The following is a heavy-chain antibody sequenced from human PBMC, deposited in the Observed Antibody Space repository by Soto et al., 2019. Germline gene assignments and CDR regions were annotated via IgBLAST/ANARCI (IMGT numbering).Heavy chain of an antibody. CDR3: AKVGGELGYCCGGSCKPYAFDAFDI. CDR2: ISGSGGST. V-gene: IGHV3-23*01. J-gene: IGHJ3*02. D-gene: IGHD2-15*01. Sequence: GGSLRLSCAASGFTFSSYAMSWVRQAPGKGLEWVSAISGSGGSTYFADSVKGRFTISRDNSKNTLYLQMNSLRAEDTAVYYCAKVGGELGYCCGGSCKPYAFDAFDIWGQGTMVTVSS. CDR1: GFTFSSYA.